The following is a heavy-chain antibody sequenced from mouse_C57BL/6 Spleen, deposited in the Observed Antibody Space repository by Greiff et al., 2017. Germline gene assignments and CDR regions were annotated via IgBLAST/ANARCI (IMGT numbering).Heavy chain of an antibody. J-gene: IGHJ4*01. CDR3: AKLDYDVDYAMDY. CDR2: IWRGGST. Sequence: QVQLQQSGPGLVQPSQSLSITCTVSGFSLTSYGVHWVRQSPGKGMEWLGVIWRGGSTDYNAAFMSRLSINKDNSKSQVFFKMISLQADDTAIYYSAKLDYDVDYAMDYWGQGTSVTVSS. V-gene: IGHV2-5*01. CDR1: GFSLTSYG. D-gene: IGHD2-4*01.